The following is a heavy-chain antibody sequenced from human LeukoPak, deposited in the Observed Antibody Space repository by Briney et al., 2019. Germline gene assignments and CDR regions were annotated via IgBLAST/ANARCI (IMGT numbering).Heavy chain of an antibody. CDR1: GYTFTSYG. D-gene: IGHD5-12*01. CDR2: ISAYNGNT. J-gene: IGHJ2*01. CDR3: ARDKTGLRSWRYFDL. V-gene: IGHV1-18*01. Sequence: GASVKVSFTSSGYTFTSYGISWVRQAPGQGLEWMGWISAYNGNTNYAQKLQGRVTMTTDTSTSTAYMELRSLRSDDTAVYYCARDKTGLRSWRYFDLWGRGTLVTVSS.